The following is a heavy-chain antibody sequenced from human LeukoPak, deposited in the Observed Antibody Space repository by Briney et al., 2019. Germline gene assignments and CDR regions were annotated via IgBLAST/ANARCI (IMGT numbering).Heavy chain of an antibody. V-gene: IGHV4-34*01. Sequence: SETLSLTCAVYGGSFSGYYWSWIRQPPGKGLEWIGEINHSGSTNYNPSLKSRVTISVDTSKNQFSLKLSSVTAADTAVYYCAREPGYSYDEYYYYYGMDVCGQGTTVTVSS. CDR3: AREPGYSYDEYYYYYGMDV. CDR2: INHSGST. CDR1: GGSFSGYY. J-gene: IGHJ6*02. D-gene: IGHD5-18*01.